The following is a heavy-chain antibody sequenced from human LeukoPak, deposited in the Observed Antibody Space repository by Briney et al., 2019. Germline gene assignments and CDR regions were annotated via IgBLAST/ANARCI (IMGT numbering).Heavy chain of an antibody. D-gene: IGHD4-17*01. V-gene: IGHV1-8*01. CDR3: AILTVTTYYYYGMDV. Sequence: GASVKVSCKASGYTFTSYDINWVRQATGQGLEWMGWMNPNSGNTGYAQKFQGRVTMTRNPSISTAYMELSSLRSEDTAVYYCAILTVTTYYYYGMDVWGQGTTVTVSS. CDR1: GYTFTSYD. CDR2: MNPNSGNT. J-gene: IGHJ6*02.